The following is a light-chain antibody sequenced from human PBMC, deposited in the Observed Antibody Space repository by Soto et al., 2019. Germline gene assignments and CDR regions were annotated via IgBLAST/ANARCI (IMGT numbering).Light chain of an antibody. V-gene: IGKV3-20*01. J-gene: IGKJ1*01. CDR3: QQYGSSPSWT. CDR2: GAS. CDR1: QSVSSSY. Sequence: EIVLTQSPAALSLSPVERSTLSCSAIQSVSSSYLAWYQQKPGQAPRLLIYGASSRATGIPDRFSGSGSGTDFTLTISRLEPEDFAVYYCQQYGSSPSWTFGQGTKVDIK.